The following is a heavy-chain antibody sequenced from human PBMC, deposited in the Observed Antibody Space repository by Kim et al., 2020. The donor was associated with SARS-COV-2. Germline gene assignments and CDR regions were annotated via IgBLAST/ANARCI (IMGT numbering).Heavy chain of an antibody. CDR2: ISGSGGST. Sequence: GGSLRLSCAASGFTFSSYAMSWVRQAPGKGLEWVSAISGSGGSTYYADSVKGRFTISRDNSKNTLYLQMNSLRAEDTAVYYCAKDLAVIRVVPAASFDYWGQGTLVTVSS. CDR3: AKDLAVIRVVPAASFDY. V-gene: IGHV3-23*01. CDR1: GFTFSSYA. D-gene: IGHD2-2*01. J-gene: IGHJ4*02.